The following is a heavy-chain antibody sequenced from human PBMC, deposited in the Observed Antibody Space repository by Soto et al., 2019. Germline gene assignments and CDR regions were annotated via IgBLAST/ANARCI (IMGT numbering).Heavy chain of an antibody. CDR3: ARSGYSSSWYYDY. D-gene: IGHD6-13*01. CDR2: MNPNRGNT. Sequence: ASVKASCKASGYTFTSYDINWVRQATGQGLEWMGWMNPNRGNTGYAQKFQGRVTMTRNTSISTAYMEMSSLRSEDTAVYYCARSGYSSSWYYDYWGQGTLVTVSS. CDR1: GYTFTSYD. V-gene: IGHV1-8*01. J-gene: IGHJ4*02.